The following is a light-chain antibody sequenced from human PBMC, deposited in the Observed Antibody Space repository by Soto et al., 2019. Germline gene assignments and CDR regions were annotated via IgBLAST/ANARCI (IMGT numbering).Light chain of an antibody. J-gene: IGKJ1*01. V-gene: IGKV1-5*01. Sequence: DIQMTQSPSTLSASLGDRDTITCRASEGISRWLAWYQQRPGKAPKLLIYDASTLHSGVSSRFSGSGSGTEFTLTISSLQPDDSATYYCQQYTTYWTFGQGTKVEVK. CDR1: EGISRW. CDR3: QQYTTYWT. CDR2: DAS.